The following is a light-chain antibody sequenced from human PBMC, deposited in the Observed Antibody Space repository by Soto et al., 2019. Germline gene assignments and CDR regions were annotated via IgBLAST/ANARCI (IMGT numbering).Light chain of an antibody. CDR1: QGIGND. J-gene: IGKJ2*01. CDR2: AAS. V-gene: IGKV1-6*01. CDR3: LQDYNYPYT. Sequence: AIQMTQSPSSLSASVGDRVTITCRASQGIGNDLGWYQQKPGKAPKLLIYAASSLHSGVPSRFSGSGSGTDFTLTISPLQPEDFATYYCLQDYNYPYTFGQATTLQL.